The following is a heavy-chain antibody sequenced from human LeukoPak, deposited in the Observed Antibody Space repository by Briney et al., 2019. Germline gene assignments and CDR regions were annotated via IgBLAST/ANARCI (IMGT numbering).Heavy chain of an antibody. CDR1: GFTFSTHD. V-gene: IGHV3-13*01. CDR2: IGTVDDT. Sequence: GGSLRLSCAASGFTFSTHDMHWVRQVIGKGLECVSSIGTVDDTYYPDSVKGRFTISRENAKNSLYLQMNSLRAGDTAVYYCARGPRFGSGTYFPFDYWGQGTLVTVSS. D-gene: IGHD3-10*01. J-gene: IGHJ4*02. CDR3: ARGPRFGSGTYFPFDY.